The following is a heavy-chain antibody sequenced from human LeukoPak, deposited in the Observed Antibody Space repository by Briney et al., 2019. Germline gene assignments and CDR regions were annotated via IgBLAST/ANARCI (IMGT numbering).Heavy chain of an antibody. CDR2: IIPILGIA. CDR3: ARASLTTVGFDY. Sequence: SVKVSCKASGYTFTSYDISWVRQAPGQGLEWMGRIIPILGIANYAQKFQGRVTITADKSTSTACMELSSLRSEDTAVYYCARASLTTVGFDYWGQGTLVTVSS. V-gene: IGHV1-69*04. D-gene: IGHD4-17*01. CDR1: GYTFTSYD. J-gene: IGHJ4*02.